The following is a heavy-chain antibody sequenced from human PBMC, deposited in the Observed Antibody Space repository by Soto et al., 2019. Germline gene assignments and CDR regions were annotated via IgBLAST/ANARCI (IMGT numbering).Heavy chain of an antibody. CDR3: ARGLRLGELSLIVAFDI. Sequence: GGSLRLSCAASGFTFSSYWMSWVRQAPGKGLEWVANIKQDGSEKYYVDSVKGRFTISRDNAKNSLYLQMNSLRAEDTAVYYCARGLRLGELSLIVAFDIWGQGTMVTVSS. CDR1: GFTFSSYW. CDR2: IKQDGSEK. J-gene: IGHJ3*02. D-gene: IGHD3-16*02. V-gene: IGHV3-7*04.